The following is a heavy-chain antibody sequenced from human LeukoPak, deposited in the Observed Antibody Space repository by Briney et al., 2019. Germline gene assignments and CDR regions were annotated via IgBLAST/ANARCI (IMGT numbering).Heavy chain of an antibody. J-gene: IGHJ3*02. D-gene: IGHD6-6*01. Sequence: SVKVSCKASVGTFSSYAISWVRQAPGQGLEWMGGIIPVFGAANYAQKFQGRVTITADESTSTAYMELSSLRSEDTAVYYCARKSTAARVFDIWGQGTMVTVSS. CDR1: VGTFSSYA. CDR3: ARKSTAARVFDI. V-gene: IGHV1-69*13. CDR2: IIPVFGAA.